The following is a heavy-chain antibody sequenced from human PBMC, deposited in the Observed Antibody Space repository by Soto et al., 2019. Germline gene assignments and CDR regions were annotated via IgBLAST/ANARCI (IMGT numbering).Heavy chain of an antibody. CDR2: IFHIGNT. V-gene: IGHV4-4*02. CDR1: GGSISSSNW. Sequence: QVQLQESGPGLVKPSGTLSLTCAVSGGSISSSNWRSWVRQPPGKGLEWIGEIFHIGNTYSNPSLTGRVTMSVDKSKNQFSLNLNSVTAADTAVYYCASRTYAMDAWGQGTTVTVSS. J-gene: IGHJ6*02. CDR3: ASRTYAMDA.